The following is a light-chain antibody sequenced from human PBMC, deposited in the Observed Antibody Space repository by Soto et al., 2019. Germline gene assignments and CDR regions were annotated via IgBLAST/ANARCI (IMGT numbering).Light chain of an antibody. Sequence: EIVMTQSPATLSVSPGDRATFSCRASQSVSSNLVWYQQKPGQAPRLLIYGASTRATGIPDRFSGSGSGTEFTLTISSLQSEDFAVYYCQQYHNWPPLTFGGGTKVEIK. J-gene: IGKJ4*01. CDR2: GAS. CDR3: QQYHNWPPLT. CDR1: QSVSSN. V-gene: IGKV3-15*01.